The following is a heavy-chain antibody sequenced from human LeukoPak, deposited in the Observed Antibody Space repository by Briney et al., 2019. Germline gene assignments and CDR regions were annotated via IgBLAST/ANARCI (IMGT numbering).Heavy chain of an antibody. V-gene: IGHV4-31*03. CDR3: ARVGVVRGVDY. D-gene: IGHD3-3*01. CDR1: GGSISSGGYY. Sequence: SETLSLTCTVSGGSISSGGYYWSWIRQHPGKGLEWIGYIYNRGSTYYNPSLKRRVTIAADTSKNQFSLKLSSVTAADTAVYYCARVGVVRGVDYWGQGTLVTVSS. J-gene: IGHJ4*02. CDR2: IYNRGST.